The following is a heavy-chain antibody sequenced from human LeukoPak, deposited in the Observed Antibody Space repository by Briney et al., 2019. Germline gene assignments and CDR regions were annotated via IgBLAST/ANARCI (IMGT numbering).Heavy chain of an antibody. CDR3: AKDRDITIFGERYFDY. Sequence: GGSLRLSCAASGFTVSSNYMSWVRQAPGKGLEWVSVIYSGGSTYYADSVRGRFTISRDNSKNTLYLQMHSLRAEDTAVYYCAKDRDITIFGERYFDYWGQGTLVTVSS. V-gene: IGHV3-53*01. J-gene: IGHJ4*02. CDR1: GFTVSSNY. CDR2: IYSGGST. D-gene: IGHD3-3*01.